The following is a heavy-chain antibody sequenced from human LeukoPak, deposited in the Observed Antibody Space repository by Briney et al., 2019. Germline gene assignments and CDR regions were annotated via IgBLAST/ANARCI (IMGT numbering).Heavy chain of an antibody. V-gene: IGHV4-61*03. CDR1: GGSVSSGGFY. J-gene: IGHJ4*02. CDR3: ARGIVGVTYFDE. D-gene: IGHD1-26*01. Sequence: SETLSLTCSVSGGSVSSGGFYRTWIRQPPGRGLEWIGYIFYSGSTEYNPSLKSRVTISVDTSKNHFSLILNSVTAADTAVYYCARGIVGVTYFDEWGQGMLVTVSS. CDR2: IFYSGST.